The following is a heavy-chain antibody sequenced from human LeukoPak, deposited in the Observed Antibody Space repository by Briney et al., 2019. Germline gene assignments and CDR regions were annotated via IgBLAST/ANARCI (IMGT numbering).Heavy chain of an antibody. CDR1: GYTLTELS. CDR2: MNPNSGNT. D-gene: IGHD6-19*01. V-gene: IGHV1-8*01. CDR3: ARGTTAVAFLDY. J-gene: IGHJ4*02. Sequence: GASVKVSCKVSGYTLTELSMHWVRQATGQGLEWMGWMNPNSGNTGYAQKFQGRVTMTRNTSISTAYMELSSLRSEDTAVYYCARGTTAVAFLDYWGQGTLATVSS.